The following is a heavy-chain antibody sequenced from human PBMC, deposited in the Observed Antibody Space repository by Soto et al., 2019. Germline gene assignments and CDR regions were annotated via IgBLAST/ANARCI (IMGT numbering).Heavy chain of an antibody. J-gene: IGHJ4*02. D-gene: IGHD1-1*01. Sequence: QVQLVESGGGVVQPGKSLRLSCAASGFTFSSYAMHWARQAPGTGLEWVTVISIRGGDEYYAESVRGRFTIARDDSKNTLYLQMDSLGVEDPAVYYCARGTIVARQHLDYLGQGTLVTVAS. CDR2: ISIRGGDE. CDR1: GFTFSSYA. CDR3: ARGTIVARQHLDY. V-gene: IGHV3-30*03.